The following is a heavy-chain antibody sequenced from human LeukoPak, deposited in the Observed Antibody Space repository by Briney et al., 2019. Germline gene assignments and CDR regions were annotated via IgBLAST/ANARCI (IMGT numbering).Heavy chain of an antibody. V-gene: IGHV3-23*01. Sequence: SLPCAAWGLPLNSYPMSWAPDPPGEGVEEVSAINDRGDPTYHAHPETGRLTISSDNYKNKLLPHMNSLSAEDPALLYRAKGYCASFTCYSRFDPWGQGTLVTVSS. CDR3: AKGYCASFTCYSRFDP. D-gene: IGHD2-21*02. CDR1: GLPLNSYP. CDR2: INDRGDPT. J-gene: IGHJ5*02.